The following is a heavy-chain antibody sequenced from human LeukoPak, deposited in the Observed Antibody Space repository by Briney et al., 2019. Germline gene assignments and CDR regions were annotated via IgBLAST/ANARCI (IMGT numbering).Heavy chain of an antibody. V-gene: IGHV4-59*11. CDR3: ARDYGITMVRGDRGYGMDV. D-gene: IGHD3-10*01. J-gene: IGHJ6*02. Sequence: PSETLSLTCTVSGGSISSHYWSWIRQPPGKGLEWIGYIYYSGSTNYNPSLKSRVTISVDTSKNQFSLKLSSVTAADTAVYYCARDYGITMVRGDRGYGMDVWGQGTTVTVSS. CDR2: IYYSGST. CDR1: GGSISSHY.